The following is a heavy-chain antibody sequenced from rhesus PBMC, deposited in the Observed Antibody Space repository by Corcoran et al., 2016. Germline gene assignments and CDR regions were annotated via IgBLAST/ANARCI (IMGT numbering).Heavy chain of an antibody. D-gene: IGHD3-34*01. Sequence: EVQLVESGGGVVQPGGSLRLSCAASGFTFDDYAMHWVRPAPGKGLELVSGISLCGVSTYYAYSVKGQFTISRDNAKNSLYLQMGSLRAEDTALYYCAREWTTGVIIMGGFDYWGQGVLVTVSS. CDR3: AREWTTGVIIMGGFDY. V-gene: IGHV3-201*01. J-gene: IGHJ4*01. CDR1: GFTFDDYA. CDR2: ISLCGVST.